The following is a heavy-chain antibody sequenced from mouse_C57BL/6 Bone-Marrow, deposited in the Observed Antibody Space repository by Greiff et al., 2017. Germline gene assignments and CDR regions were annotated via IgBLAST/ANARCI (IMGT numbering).Heavy chain of an antibody. Sequence: QVQLQQPGAELVKPGASVKLSCKASGYTFTSYWMHWVKQRPGQGLEWIGMIHPNSGSTNYNEKFKSKATLTVDKSSSTAYMQLSSLTSEDSAVYYCARITTVVATGGDYWGQGTTLTVSS. D-gene: IGHD1-1*01. CDR1: GYTFTSYW. J-gene: IGHJ2*01. CDR3: ARITTVVATGGDY. CDR2: IHPNSGST. V-gene: IGHV1-64*01.